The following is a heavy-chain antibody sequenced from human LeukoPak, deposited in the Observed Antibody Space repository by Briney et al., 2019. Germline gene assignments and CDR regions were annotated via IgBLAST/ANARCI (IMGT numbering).Heavy chain of an antibody. Sequence: SETLSLTCTVSGGSISSFYWSWIRQTPGKGLEWIGFIFYTGLTNYNPSLKSRVSMSVDASMSHFSLRLSSVTAADTAVYYCARHLIVGATVGLDYWGQGTLVTVSS. CDR2: IFYTGLT. D-gene: IGHD1-26*01. CDR1: GGSISSFY. J-gene: IGHJ4*02. CDR3: ARHLIVGATVGLDY. V-gene: IGHV4-59*01.